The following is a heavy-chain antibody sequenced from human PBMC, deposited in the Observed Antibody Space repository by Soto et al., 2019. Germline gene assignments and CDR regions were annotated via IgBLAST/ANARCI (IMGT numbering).Heavy chain of an antibody. Sequence: EVQLVESGGGLVQPGRSLRLSCAASGFTFDEYAMHWVRQAPGKGLEWVSGSSWNSGKVGYADSVKGRYTISRDNAKNSLYLQMNSLRAEDTALYYCTKDTARGYCSGGSCYYYGMDVWGQGTTVTVSS. CDR2: SSWNSGKV. J-gene: IGHJ6*02. CDR1: GFTFDEYA. CDR3: TKDTARGYCSGGSCYYYGMDV. V-gene: IGHV3-9*01. D-gene: IGHD2-15*01.